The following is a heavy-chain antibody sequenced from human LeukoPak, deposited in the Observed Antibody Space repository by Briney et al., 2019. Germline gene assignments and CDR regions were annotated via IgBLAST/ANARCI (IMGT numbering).Heavy chain of an antibody. Sequence: SETLFLTCTVSGGSISSGDYYWNWIRQHPGKGLEWIGYIYYSGSTNYNPSLKSRVTISADTSKNQFSLRLSSVTAADTAVYYCASLYYESSGYDRTFDHWGQGTLVTVSS. CDR3: ASLYYESSGYDRTFDH. J-gene: IGHJ4*02. V-gene: IGHV4-31*03. CDR2: IYYSGST. CDR1: GGSISSGDYY. D-gene: IGHD3-22*01.